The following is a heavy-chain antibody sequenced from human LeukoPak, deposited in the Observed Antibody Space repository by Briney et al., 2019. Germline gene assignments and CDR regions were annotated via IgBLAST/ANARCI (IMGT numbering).Heavy chain of an antibody. CDR1: GGSFSGYY. Sequence: SETLSLTCAVYGGSFSGYYWSWIRQPPGKGLEWIGEINHSGSTSYNPSLKSRVTISVDTSKNQFSLKLSSVTAADTAVYYCARGNSNYGGMDVWGQGTTVTVSS. V-gene: IGHV4-34*01. CDR3: ARGNSNYGGMDV. CDR2: INHSGST. J-gene: IGHJ6*02. D-gene: IGHD4-4*01.